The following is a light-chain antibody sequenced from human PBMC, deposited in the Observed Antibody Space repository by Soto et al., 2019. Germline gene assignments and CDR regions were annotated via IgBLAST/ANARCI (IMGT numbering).Light chain of an antibody. CDR2: AAS. J-gene: IGKJ1*01. CDR3: QQSYSTPRT. V-gene: IGKV1-39*01. CDR1: QSISTY. Sequence: DIQMTQSPYSLSASVGDSVTITCRASQSISTYLNWYQQKPGKAPNLLMYAASSLQSGVPTRFTGSGSGTDFTLTISSLQPEDFATYYCQQSYSTPRTFGQGTKVDIK.